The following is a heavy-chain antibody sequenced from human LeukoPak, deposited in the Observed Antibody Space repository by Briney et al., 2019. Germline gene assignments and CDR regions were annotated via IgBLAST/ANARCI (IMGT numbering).Heavy chain of an antibody. J-gene: IGHJ3*02. V-gene: IGHV1-46*01. D-gene: IGHD2-8*01. CDR3: ARDRGTLGYCTNGVCPPTDAFDI. CDR2: INPSDGST. Sequence: ASVKVSSKASGYTLTSYYMHWVRQAPGQGLEWMGIINPSDGSTSYAQKFEGRVTMTRDMSTSTVYMELSSLRSEDTAVYYCARDRGTLGYCTNGVCPPTDAFDIWGQGTMVTVSS. CDR1: GYTLTSYY.